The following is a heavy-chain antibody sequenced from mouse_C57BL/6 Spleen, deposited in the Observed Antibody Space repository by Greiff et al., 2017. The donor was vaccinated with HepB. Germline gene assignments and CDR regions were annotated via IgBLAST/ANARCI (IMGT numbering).Heavy chain of an antibody. J-gene: IGHJ1*03. CDR1: GYTFTDYY. CDR2: INPNNGGT. CDR3: ARGTYSWYFDV. D-gene: IGHD2-10*01. V-gene: IGHV1-26*01. Sequence: EVQLQQSGPELVKPGASVKISCKASGYTFTDYYMNWVKQSHGKSLEWIGDINPNNGGTSYNQKFKGKATLTVDKSSSTAYMELRSLTSEDSAVYYCARGTYSWYFDVWGTGTTVTVSS.